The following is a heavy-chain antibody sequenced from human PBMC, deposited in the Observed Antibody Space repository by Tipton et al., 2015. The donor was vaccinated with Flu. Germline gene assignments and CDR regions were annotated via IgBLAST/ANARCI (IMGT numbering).Heavy chain of an antibody. Sequence: SLRLSCAASGFTFSSYAMSWVRQAPGKGLEWVSAISGSGGSTYYADSVKGRFTISRDNSKNTLYLQMNSLRAEDTAVYYCAKPNIVVVVAAIWGAFDIWGQGTMVTVSS. V-gene: IGHV3-23*01. CDR2: ISGSGGST. CDR3: AKPNIVVVVAAIWGAFDI. CDR1: GFTFSSYA. D-gene: IGHD2-15*01. J-gene: IGHJ3*02.